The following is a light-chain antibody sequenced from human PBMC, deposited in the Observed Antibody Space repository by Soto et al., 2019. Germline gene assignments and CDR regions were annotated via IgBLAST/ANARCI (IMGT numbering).Light chain of an antibody. J-gene: IGKJ3*01. CDR2: GAS. CDR1: QSVSSSY. Sequence: EIVLTQSPGTLSLSPGERATLSCRASQSVSSSYLAWYQQKPGQAPRLLIYGASSRATGIPGRFSASGSGTDFTLTISRLEPEDFAVYYCQQYGSSPFTFGPGTKVDLK. CDR3: QQYGSSPFT. V-gene: IGKV3-20*01.